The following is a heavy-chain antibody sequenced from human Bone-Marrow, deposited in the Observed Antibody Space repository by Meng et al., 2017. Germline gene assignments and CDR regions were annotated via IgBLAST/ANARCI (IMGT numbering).Heavy chain of an antibody. Sequence: SETLSLTCTVSGGSISSAYWSWIRQPPGGGLEWIGYIYYSGRTKTNPSLTSRVAISVDMSKNQVSLKMNSVSAADTAVYYCARMFGIDYFDCWGQGTLVTVSS. V-gene: IGHV4-59*01. CDR2: IYYSGRT. D-gene: IGHD3-10*02. J-gene: IGHJ4*02. CDR1: GGSISSAY. CDR3: ARMFGIDYFDC.